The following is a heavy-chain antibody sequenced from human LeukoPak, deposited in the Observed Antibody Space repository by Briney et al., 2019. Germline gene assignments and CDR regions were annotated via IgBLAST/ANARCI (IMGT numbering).Heavy chain of an antibody. CDR2: TYYRSRWIY. V-gene: IGHV6-1*01. CDR1: GDSVSSNSAA. CDR3: VREGRNGTDY. J-gene: IGHJ4*02. Sequence: SQTLSLTCAISGDSVSSNSAAWIWIRQSPSRGLECLGRTYYRSRWIYDDTISVKSRISINPDTSKNQVSLQLDSVTPEGTAVYYCVREGRNGTDYWGQGTLVTVPS.